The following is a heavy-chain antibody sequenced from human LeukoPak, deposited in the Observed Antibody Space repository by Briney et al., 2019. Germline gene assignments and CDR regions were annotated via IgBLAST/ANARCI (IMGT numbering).Heavy chain of an antibody. Sequence: GRFTISRDNAKNSLYLQMNSLRAEDTAVYYCARDLRSRIYWGQGTLVTVSS. J-gene: IGHJ4*02. D-gene: IGHD5/OR15-5a*01. V-gene: IGHV3-11*06. CDR3: ARDLRSRIY.